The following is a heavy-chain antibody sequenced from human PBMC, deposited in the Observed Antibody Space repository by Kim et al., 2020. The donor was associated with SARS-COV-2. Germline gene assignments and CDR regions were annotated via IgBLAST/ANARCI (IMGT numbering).Heavy chain of an antibody. Sequence: RGSLRLSCAASGFTVSSNYMSWVRQAPGKGLEWVSVIYSGGSTYYADSVKGRFTISRDNSKNTLYLQMNSLRAEDTAVYYCARDSGFYYDSSGNAFDIWGQGTMVTVSS. CDR2: IYSGGST. J-gene: IGHJ3*02. CDR1: GFTVSSNY. V-gene: IGHV3-66*02. CDR3: ARDSGFYYDSSGNAFDI. D-gene: IGHD3-22*01.